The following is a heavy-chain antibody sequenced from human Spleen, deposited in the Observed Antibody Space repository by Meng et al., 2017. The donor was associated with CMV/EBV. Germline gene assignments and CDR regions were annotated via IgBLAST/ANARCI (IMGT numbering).Heavy chain of an antibody. D-gene: IGHD1-7*01. V-gene: IGHV4-39*07. CDR1: GGSIIGSSYY. Sequence: SETLSLTCIVSGGSIIGSSYYWDWIRQAPGKGLEWIGGIYYTGTTYYNPSLKSRVTISLDTSKNQFYLKLTSVTAADTAVYYCARDRWNYGNPYFDYWGQGTLVTVSS. CDR2: IYYTGTT. CDR3: ARDRWNYGNPYFDY. J-gene: IGHJ4*02.